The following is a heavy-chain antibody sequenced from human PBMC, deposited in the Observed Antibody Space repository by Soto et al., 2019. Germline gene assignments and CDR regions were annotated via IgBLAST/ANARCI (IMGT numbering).Heavy chain of an antibody. V-gene: IGHV4-59*08. Sequence: PSETLSLTCTVSGGSISSYYWSWIRQPPGKGLEWIGYIYYSGSTNYNPSLKSRVTISVDTSKNQFSLKLSSVTAADTAVYYCACSAALDNDYWGQGTLVTVSS. CDR1: GGSISSYY. CDR2: IYYSGST. D-gene: IGHD2-15*01. J-gene: IGHJ4*02. CDR3: ACSAALDNDY.